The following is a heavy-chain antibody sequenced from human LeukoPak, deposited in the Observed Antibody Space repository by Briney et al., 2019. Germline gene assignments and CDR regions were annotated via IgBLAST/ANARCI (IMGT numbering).Heavy chain of an antibody. CDR1: GGTFSSYA. J-gene: IGHJ4*02. V-gene: IGHV1-69*06. CDR3: ARAEAAAHNLIFDY. Sequence: SVEVSCKASGGTFSSYAISWVRQAPGQGLEWMGGIIPIFGTANYAQKFQGRVTITADKSTSTAYMELSSLRSEDTAVYYCARAEAAAHNLIFDYWGQGTLVTVSS. D-gene: IGHD6-13*01. CDR2: IIPIFGTA.